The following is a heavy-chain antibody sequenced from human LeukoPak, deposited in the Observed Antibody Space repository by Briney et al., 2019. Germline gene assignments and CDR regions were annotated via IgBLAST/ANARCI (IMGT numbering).Heavy chain of an antibody. CDR1: GGSISSGSYY. CDR2: IYYSGTT. D-gene: IGHD5-24*01. J-gene: IGHJ4*02. Sequence: PSETLSLTCTVSGGSISSGSYYWGWIRQPPGKGLEWIGSIYYSGTTYYNPSLKSRVTISLDTSKNQFSLKLSSVTAADTAVYYCARTDGYLSTFDYWGQGTLVTVSS. CDR3: ARTDGYLSTFDY. V-gene: IGHV4-39*07.